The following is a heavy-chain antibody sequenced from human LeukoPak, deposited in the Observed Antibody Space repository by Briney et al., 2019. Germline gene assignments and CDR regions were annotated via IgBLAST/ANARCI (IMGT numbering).Heavy chain of an antibody. Sequence: GGSLRLSCAASGFTFSSYSIRWVRQAPGKGLEWVADISSGGSSKNFALSVKGRFAISRDNSKNTLFLQMNNLRSEDTALYYCVSPTADYPFLYYFDSWGQGTLVTVSS. D-gene: IGHD5-12*01. J-gene: IGHJ4*02. CDR2: ISSGGSSK. CDR1: GFTFSSYS. V-gene: IGHV3-30*09. CDR3: VSPTADYPFLYYFDS.